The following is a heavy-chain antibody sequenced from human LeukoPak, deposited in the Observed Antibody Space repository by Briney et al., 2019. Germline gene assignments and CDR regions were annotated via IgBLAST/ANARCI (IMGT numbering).Heavy chain of an antibody. CDR2: INLSGST. CDR3: ARDGSYYLYAFDV. V-gene: IGHV4-34*01. CDR1: GGSFTGYY. D-gene: IGHD1-26*01. J-gene: IGHJ3*01. Sequence: SETLSLTCAVFGGSFTGYYWSWIRQPPGKGLEWIGEINLSGSTNYNPSLKSRVTISVDTSKDQFSLKLSSVTAADTAIYYCARDGSYYLYAFDVWGQGTMVTVSS.